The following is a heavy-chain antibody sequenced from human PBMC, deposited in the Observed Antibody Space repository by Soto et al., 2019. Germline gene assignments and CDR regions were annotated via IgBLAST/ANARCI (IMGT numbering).Heavy chain of an antibody. V-gene: IGHV3-33*01. D-gene: IGHD1-26*01. CDR2: IWYDGSNK. Sequence: LRLSCAASGFTFSSYGVHWVRQAPGKGLEWVAVIWYDGSNKYYADSVKGRFTISRDNSKNTLYLQMNSLRAEDTAVYYCARDSGSSPGAFDIWGQGTMVTVSS. J-gene: IGHJ3*02. CDR3: ARDSGSSPGAFDI. CDR1: GFTFSSYG.